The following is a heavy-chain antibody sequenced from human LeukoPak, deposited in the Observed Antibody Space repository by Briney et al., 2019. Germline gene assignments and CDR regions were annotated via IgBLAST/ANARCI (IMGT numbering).Heavy chain of an antibody. D-gene: IGHD6-6*01. V-gene: IGHV4-59*01. CDR2: IYYSGST. Sequence: SETLSLTCTVSGGSISSYYWSWIRQPPGKGLEWIGYIYYSGSTNYNPSLKSRVTISVDTSKNQFSLKLSSVTTADTAVYYCATSPYFIAARPPEWFDPWGQGTLVTVSS. J-gene: IGHJ5*02. CDR1: GGSISSYY. CDR3: ATSPYFIAARPPEWFDP.